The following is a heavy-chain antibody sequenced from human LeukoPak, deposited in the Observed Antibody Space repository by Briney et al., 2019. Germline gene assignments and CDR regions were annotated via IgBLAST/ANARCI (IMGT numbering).Heavy chain of an antibody. CDR1: GYTFTGYY. D-gene: IGHD2-2*01. CDR3: ASSPLNYCSSTSCHVSDY. CDR2: INPNSGGT. Sequence: VASVKVSCKASGYTFTGYYMHWVRQAPGQGLEWMGWINPNSGGTNYAQKFQGRVTMTRDTSISTAYMELSRLRSDDTAVYYCASSPLNYCSSTSCHVSDYWGQGTLVTVSS. V-gene: IGHV1-2*02. J-gene: IGHJ4*02.